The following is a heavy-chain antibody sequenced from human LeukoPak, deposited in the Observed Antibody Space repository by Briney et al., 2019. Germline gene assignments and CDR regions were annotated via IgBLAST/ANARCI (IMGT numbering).Heavy chain of an antibody. D-gene: IGHD3-10*01. J-gene: IGHJ4*02. CDR1: GGSISSSSYY. V-gene: IGHV4-39*01. Sequence: PSETLSLTCTVSGGSISSSSYYWGWIRQPPGKGLEWIGSIYYSGSTYYNPSLKSRVTVSVDTSKNQFSLRVNSVTAADTAVYYCLRFGSASYYNTFDNWGQGTLVTVSS. CDR3: LRFGSASYYNTFDN. CDR2: IYYSGST.